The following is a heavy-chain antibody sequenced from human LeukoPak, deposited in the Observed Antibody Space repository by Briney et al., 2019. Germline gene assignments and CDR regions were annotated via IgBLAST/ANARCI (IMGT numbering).Heavy chain of an antibody. CDR1: GYTFTGYY. J-gene: IGHJ3*02. CDR3: ARGGDYYDSSGYYDDAFDI. Sequence: ASVKVSSKASGYTFTGYYMHWVRLAPGQGLEWMGWINPNSGGTNYAQKFQGRVTMARDTSINTAYMELSRLRSGDTAVYYCARGGDYYDSSGYYDDAFDIWGQGTMVTVSS. D-gene: IGHD3-22*01. V-gene: IGHV1-2*02. CDR2: INPNSGGT.